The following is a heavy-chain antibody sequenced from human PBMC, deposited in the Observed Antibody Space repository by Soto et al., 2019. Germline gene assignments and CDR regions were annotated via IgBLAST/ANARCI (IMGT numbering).Heavy chain of an antibody. D-gene: IGHD6-19*01. J-gene: IGHJ4*02. CDR1: GGSLSGYF. V-gene: IGHV4-34*01. CDR3: ARGAGGSSSYIDY. CDR2: INHSGSS. Sequence: SETLSLTCAVYGGSLSGYFWTWIRQPPGKGLEWIGEINHSGSSNYNPSLKSRLTISVDTSKSQFSLKLSSVTAADTAVYYCARGAGGSSSYIDYWGQGTLVTVSS.